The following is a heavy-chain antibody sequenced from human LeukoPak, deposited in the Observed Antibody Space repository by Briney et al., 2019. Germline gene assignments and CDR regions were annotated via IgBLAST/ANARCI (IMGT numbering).Heavy chain of an antibody. Sequence: PGGSLRLSCAASGFTFSSYWMSWVRQAPGKGLEWVANIKQDGSEKYYVDSVKGRFTISRDNSKNTLYLQMNSLRAEDTAVYYCAKAVAGSSFDYWGQGTLVTVSS. CDR3: AKAVAGSSFDY. D-gene: IGHD6-19*01. CDR2: IKQDGSEK. CDR1: GFTFSSYW. J-gene: IGHJ4*02. V-gene: IGHV3-7*03.